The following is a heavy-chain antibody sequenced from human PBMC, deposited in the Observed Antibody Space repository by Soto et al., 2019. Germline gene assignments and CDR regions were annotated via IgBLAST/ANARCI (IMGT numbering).Heavy chain of an antibody. CDR3: ARDHASLHYYGSGDLLDP. Sequence: ASVKVSCKASGYTFTSYAMHWVRQAPGQRLEWMGWINAGNGNTKYSQKFQGRVTITRDTSASTAYMELSSLRSEDTAVYYCARDHASLHYYGSGDLLDPWGQGTLVTVSS. CDR2: INAGNGNT. D-gene: IGHD3-10*01. CDR1: GYTFTSYA. J-gene: IGHJ5*02. V-gene: IGHV1-3*01.